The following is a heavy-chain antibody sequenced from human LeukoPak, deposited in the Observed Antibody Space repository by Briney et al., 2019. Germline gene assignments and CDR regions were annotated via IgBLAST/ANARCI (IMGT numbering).Heavy chain of an antibody. Sequence: PSETLSLTCTVSGGSISSSSYYWGWIRQPPGKRLEWIGSIYYSGSTYYNPSLKSRVTISVDTSKNQFSLKLSSVTAADTAVYYCARRGYSYGYLSDYWGQGTLVTVSS. CDR3: ARRGYSYGYLSDY. V-gene: IGHV4-39*01. J-gene: IGHJ4*02. CDR2: IYYSGST. CDR1: GGSISSSSYY. D-gene: IGHD5-18*01.